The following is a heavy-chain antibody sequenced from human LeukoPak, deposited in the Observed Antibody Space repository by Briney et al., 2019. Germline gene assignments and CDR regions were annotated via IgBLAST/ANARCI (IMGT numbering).Heavy chain of an antibody. CDR1: GGSISSYY. V-gene: IGHV4-59*01. D-gene: IGHD5-24*01. J-gene: IGHJ6*03. CDR3: ACSGRDGYNPYYYYYMDV. CDR2: IYYSGST. Sequence: PSETLSLTCTVSGGSISSYYWSWIRQPPGKGLEWIGYIYYSGSTNYNPSLKNRGTISVDTSKNQFSLKLSSVTAADTAVYYCACSGRDGYNPYYYYYMDVWGKGTTVTVSS.